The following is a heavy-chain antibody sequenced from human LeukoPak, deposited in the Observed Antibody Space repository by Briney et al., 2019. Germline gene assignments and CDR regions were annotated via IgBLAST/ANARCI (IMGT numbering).Heavy chain of an antibody. J-gene: IGHJ6*03. D-gene: IGHD5-18*01. Sequence: ASVKVSCKTSGYSFTNYGITWVRQAPGQGLEWMGWISGYNSKPFYAQNFQGRVTMTTDTSTSTVYMEVRSLRSDDTAVYYCARTTEGGYTYGYFYYYYMDVWGKGTTVTISS. CDR3: ARTTEGGYTYGYFYYYYMDV. CDR1: GYSFTNYG. V-gene: IGHV1-18*01. CDR2: ISGYNSKP.